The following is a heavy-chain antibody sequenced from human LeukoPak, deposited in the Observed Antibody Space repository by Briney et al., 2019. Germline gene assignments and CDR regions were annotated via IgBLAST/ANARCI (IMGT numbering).Heavy chain of an antibody. V-gene: IGHV1-18*01. CDR2: ISAYNGNT. J-gene: IGHJ6*02. CDR3: ASWDSSGYYDYYYYYGMDV. CDR1: GCTFTSYG. Sequence: ASVKVSCKASGCTFTSYGISWVRQAPGQGLEWMGWISAYNGNTNYAQKLQGRVTMTTDTSTSTAYMELRSLRSDDTAVYYCASWDSSGYYDYYYYYGMDVWGQGTTVTVSS. D-gene: IGHD3-22*01.